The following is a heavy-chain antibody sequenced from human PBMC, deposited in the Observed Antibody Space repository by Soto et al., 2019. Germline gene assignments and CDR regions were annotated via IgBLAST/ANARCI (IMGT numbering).Heavy chain of an antibody. Sequence: LRLSCAASGFICSSYDMSWVRQAPGKGLEWVSTILVGGSTHYEDSVKGRFTISRDGSKNTVYLQMNSLTAGDTAVYYCAKATATGGGAFDICGQGTMVTVSS. CDR2: ILVGGST. CDR3: AKATATGGGAFDI. D-gene: IGHD2-8*02. J-gene: IGHJ3*02. CDR1: GFICSSYD. V-gene: IGHV3-23*01.